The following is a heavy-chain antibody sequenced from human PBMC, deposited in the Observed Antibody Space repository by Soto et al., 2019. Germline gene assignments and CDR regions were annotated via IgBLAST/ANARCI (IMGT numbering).Heavy chain of an antibody. Sequence: LRLSCAASGFICSSYDMSWVRQAPGKGLEWVSTILVGGSTHYEDSVKGRFTISRDGSKNTVYLQMNSLTAGDTAVYYCAKATATGGGAFDICGQGTMVTVSS. CDR2: ILVGGST. CDR3: AKATATGGGAFDI. D-gene: IGHD2-8*02. J-gene: IGHJ3*02. CDR1: GFICSSYD. V-gene: IGHV3-23*01.